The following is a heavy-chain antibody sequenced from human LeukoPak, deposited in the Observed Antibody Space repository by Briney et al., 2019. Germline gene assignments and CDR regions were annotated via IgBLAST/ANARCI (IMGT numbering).Heavy chain of an antibody. V-gene: IGHV3-23*01. CDR3: AKGWGYCSGGSCYSFDY. CDR2: ISGSGGST. D-gene: IGHD2-15*01. Sequence: GGSLRLSCAASGFTFSSYGMSWVRQAPGKGLEWVSAISGSGGSTYYADSVKGRFTISRDNSKNTLYLQMNSLRAEDTAVYYCAKGWGYCSGGSCYSFDYWGQGTLVTVSS. J-gene: IGHJ4*02. CDR1: GFTFSSYG.